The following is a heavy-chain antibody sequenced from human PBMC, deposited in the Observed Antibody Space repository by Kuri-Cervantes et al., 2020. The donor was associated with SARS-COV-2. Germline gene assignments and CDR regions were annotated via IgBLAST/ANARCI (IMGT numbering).Heavy chain of an antibody. Sequence: GGSLRLSVAGLGFTFSSFGMHWVGQAPGKGREWVAVVSYDGSNTYYADAVKGRFTISRDNTKYTLYLEMNRLRAEDTAVYYCAKPKGEYDFWSGFRIGSIVNWGQGTLVTVSS. D-gene: IGHD3-3*01. CDR1: GFTFSSFG. J-gene: IGHJ1*01. CDR2: VSYDGSNT. CDR3: AKPKGEYDFWSGFRIGSIVN. V-gene: IGHV3-30*18.